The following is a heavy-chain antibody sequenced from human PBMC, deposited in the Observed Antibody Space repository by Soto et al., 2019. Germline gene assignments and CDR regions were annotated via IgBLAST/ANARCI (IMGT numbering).Heavy chain of an antibody. V-gene: IGHV1-69*12. D-gene: IGHD6-6*01. CDR2: IIPIFGTA. CDR1: GGTFSSYA. J-gene: IGHJ6*04. CDR3: ARDREYSSSSDYYYGMDV. Sequence: QVQLVQSGAEVKKPGSSVKVSCKASGGTFSSYAISWVRQAPGQGLEWMGGIIPIFGTANYAQKFQGRVTITAHESTSTAYRQLSSLRSEDTAVYYCARDREYSSSSDYYYGMDVWGKGTTVTVSS.